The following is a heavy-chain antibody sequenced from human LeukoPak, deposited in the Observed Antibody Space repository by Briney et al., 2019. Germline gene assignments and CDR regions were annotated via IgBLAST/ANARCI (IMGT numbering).Heavy chain of an antibody. CDR2: INHSGST. D-gene: IGHD6-19*01. CDR3: ARGGSSGWDYFDY. V-gene: IGHV4-34*01. Sequence: SETLSLTCAVYGGSFSGYYWSWIRQPPERGLEWIGEINHSGSTNYNPSLKSRVTISVDTSKNRFSLRLSSVTAADTAVYYCARGGSSGWDYFDYWGQGTLVTVSS. CDR1: GGSFSGYY. J-gene: IGHJ4*02.